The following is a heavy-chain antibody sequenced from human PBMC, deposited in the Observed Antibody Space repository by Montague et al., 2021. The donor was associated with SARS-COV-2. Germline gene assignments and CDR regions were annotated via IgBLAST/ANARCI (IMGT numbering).Heavy chain of an antibody. CDR2: ISYDGSNK. V-gene: IGHV3-30*04. CDR1: GFTFSSYA. CDR3: ARDPCSSRWSWTYYYYGMDV. Sequence: SLRLSCAASGFTFSSYAMHWVRQAPGKGLEWVAVISYDGSNKYYVDSVKGRFTISRDNSKNTLYLQMNSLRAEDTAVYYCARDPCSSRWSWTYYYYGMDVWGQGTTVTVSS. J-gene: IGHJ6*02. D-gene: IGHD6-13*01.